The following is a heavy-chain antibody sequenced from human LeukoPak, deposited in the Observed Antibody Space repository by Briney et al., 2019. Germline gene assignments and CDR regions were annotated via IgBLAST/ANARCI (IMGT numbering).Heavy chain of an antibody. V-gene: IGHV1-18*01. D-gene: IGHD3-9*01. Sequence: GASVKVSCKASGYTFTSNGITWVRQAPGQGLEWVGWISCNNGDTRYAQKFQGRVTVTADTSTSTAYMELRSLRSDDTAVYYCARSRRYFDSPRSYYYMDVWGKGTTVTISS. J-gene: IGHJ6*03. CDR3: ARSRRYFDSPRSYYYMDV. CDR1: GYTFTSNG. CDR2: ISCNNGDT.